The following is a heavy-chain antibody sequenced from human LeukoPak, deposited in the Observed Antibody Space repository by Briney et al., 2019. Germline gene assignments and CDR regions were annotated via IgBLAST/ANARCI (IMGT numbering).Heavy chain of an antibody. Sequence: GGSLRLSCAASGFTFSSYSMSWVRQAPGKGLEWVSSISSSSSSYIYYAESVKGRFTISRDNAENSLFLQMNSLRAEDTAVYYCARGKHSYGYWGQGTLVTVSS. CDR2: ISSSSSSYI. CDR3: ARGKHSYGY. D-gene: IGHD5-18*01. J-gene: IGHJ4*02. V-gene: IGHV3-21*01. CDR1: GFTFSSYS.